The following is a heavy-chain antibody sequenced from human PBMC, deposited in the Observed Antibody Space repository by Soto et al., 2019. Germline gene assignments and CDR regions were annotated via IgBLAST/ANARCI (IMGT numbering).Heavy chain of an antibody. V-gene: IGHV4-30-4*01. J-gene: IGHJ4*02. CDR2: IYYSGST. CDR3: AREGYCSGGSCYPLDY. D-gene: IGHD2-15*01. Sequence: QVQLQESGPGLVKPSQTLSLTCTVSGGSISSGDYYWSWIRQPPGKGLEWIGYIYYSGSTYYNPSLKSRVTISVDTSKNQFSLKLSSVTAADTAVYYCAREGYCSGGSCYPLDYWGQGTLVTVSS. CDR1: GGSISSGDYY.